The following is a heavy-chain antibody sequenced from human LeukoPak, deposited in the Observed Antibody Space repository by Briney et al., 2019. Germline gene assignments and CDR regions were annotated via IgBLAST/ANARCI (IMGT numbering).Heavy chain of an antibody. D-gene: IGHD2-15*01. CDR1: GFTFSSYW. Sequence: GGSLRLSCAASGFTFSSYWMSWVRQAPGKGLEWVSAISGSGGSTYYADSVKGRFTISRDNSKNTLYLQMNSLRAEDTAVYYCAKGGGRYCSGGSCYMGYWGQGTLVTVSS. CDR3: AKGGGRYCSGGSCYMGY. CDR2: ISGSGGST. J-gene: IGHJ4*02. V-gene: IGHV3-23*01.